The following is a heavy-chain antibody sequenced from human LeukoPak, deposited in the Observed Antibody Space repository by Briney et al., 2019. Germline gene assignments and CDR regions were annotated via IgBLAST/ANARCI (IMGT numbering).Heavy chain of an antibody. D-gene: IGHD3-16*01. V-gene: IGHV3-48*04. CDR2: ISQDSTNI. CDR3: GREEWGSYAPTDF. J-gene: IGHJ4*02. CDR1: GFTFSSYA. Sequence: GGSLRLSCAASGFTFSSYAMSWVRQAPGKGLEWVSYISQDSTNILYADSVKGRFSISRDNAKNSLYLQMNSLRAEDTAVYYCGREEWGSYAPTDFWGQGTLVTVSS.